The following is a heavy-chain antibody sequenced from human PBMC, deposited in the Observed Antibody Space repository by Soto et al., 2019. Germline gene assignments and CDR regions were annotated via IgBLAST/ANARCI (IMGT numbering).Heavy chain of an antibody. CDR1: GGTFSSYS. CDR2: IIPIFGTA. Sequence: QVQLVQSGAEVQKPGSSVKVSCKASGGTFSSYSINGVRQAPGQGLEWMGEIIPIFGTATYAQKFQGRVTITADESTSPAYMELSSLRSEDTAVYYCARDGGRHSGGMDYWGQGTLVTVSS. J-gene: IGHJ4*02. D-gene: IGHD1-26*01. CDR3: ARDGGRHSGGMDY. V-gene: IGHV1-69*01.